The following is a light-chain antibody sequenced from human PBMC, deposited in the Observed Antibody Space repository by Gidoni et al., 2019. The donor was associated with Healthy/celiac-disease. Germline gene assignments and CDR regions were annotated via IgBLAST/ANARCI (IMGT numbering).Light chain of an antibody. V-gene: IGKV1-39*01. Sequence: QLTPSPSSLSASVGDRVTITFRASQSISSYVNWYQQKPGKAPKILIYAASSLQSGVPSRFSGSGSGTDFTLTISSLQPEDFATYYCQQSYSTPYTFGQGTKLEIK. CDR2: AAS. J-gene: IGKJ2*01. CDR1: QSISSY. CDR3: QQSYSTPYT.